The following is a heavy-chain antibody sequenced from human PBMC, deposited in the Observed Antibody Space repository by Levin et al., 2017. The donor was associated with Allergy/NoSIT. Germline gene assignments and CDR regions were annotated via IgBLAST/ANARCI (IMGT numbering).Heavy chain of an antibody. CDR2: IGTAGDT. Sequence: SCAASGFTFSSYDMHWVRQATGKGLEWVSAIGTAGDTYYPGSVKGRFTISRENAKNSLYLQMNSLRAGDTAVYYCAREVSYGSGSYFWFDPWGQGTLVTVSS. V-gene: IGHV3-13*04. D-gene: IGHD3-10*01. J-gene: IGHJ5*02. CDR3: AREVSYGSGSYFWFDP. CDR1: GFTFSSYD.